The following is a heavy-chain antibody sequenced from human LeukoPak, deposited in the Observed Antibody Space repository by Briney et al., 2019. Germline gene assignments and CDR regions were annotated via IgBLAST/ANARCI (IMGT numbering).Heavy chain of an antibody. D-gene: IGHD2-2*01. V-gene: IGHV4-39*01. CDR2: IYYSGST. CDR3: ARLIVVVPAAGSYFDP. J-gene: IGHJ5*02. Sequence: SETLSLTCTVSGGSISSSSYYWGWIRQPPGKGLEWIGSIYYSGSTYYNPSLKSRVTISIDTSKNQFSLKLSSVTAADTAVYYCARLIVVVPAAGSYFDPWGQGTLDTVSS. CDR1: GGSISSSSYY.